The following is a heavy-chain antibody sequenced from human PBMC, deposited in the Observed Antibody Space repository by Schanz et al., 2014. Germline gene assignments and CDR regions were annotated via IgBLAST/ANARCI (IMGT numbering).Heavy chain of an antibody. V-gene: IGHV3-9*01. CDR2: ISWNSGSI. CDR1: GFTFDDYA. Sequence: ESGGGLVQPGGSLRLSCAASGFTFDDYAMHWVRQAPGKGLEWVSGISWNSGSIGYADSVKGRFTISRDSAKNSLYLQMNSLRAEDTAVYYCARQRSYFYAMDVWGQGTTVTVSS. J-gene: IGHJ6*02. CDR3: ARQRSYFYAMDV.